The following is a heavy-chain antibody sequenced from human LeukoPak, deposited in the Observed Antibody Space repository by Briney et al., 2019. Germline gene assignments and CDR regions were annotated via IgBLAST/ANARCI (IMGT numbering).Heavy chain of an antibody. Sequence: PSETLSLTCTVSGGSISSVGYYWGWIRQPPGKGLECIGSIYYGGSTYYNPSLKSRVTILVDTSKNQFSLKLSSVTAADTAVYYCARHSGYSSGWYSRMANFDYWGQGTLVTVSS. V-gene: IGHV4-39*01. CDR3: ARHSGYSSGWYSRMANFDY. CDR1: GGSISSVGYY. CDR2: IYYGGST. J-gene: IGHJ4*02. D-gene: IGHD6-19*01.